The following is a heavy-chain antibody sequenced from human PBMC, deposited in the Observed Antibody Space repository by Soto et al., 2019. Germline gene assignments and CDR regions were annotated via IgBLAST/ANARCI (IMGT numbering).Heavy chain of an antibody. CDR1: GGSFSGYY. J-gene: IGHJ4*02. CDR3: ARGQSSLLLDC. CDR2: INHSGST. V-gene: IGHV4-34*01. Sequence: QVQLQQWGAGLLKPSETLSLTCAVYGGSFSGYYWSWIRQPPGTGLEWIGEINHSGSTNYNPSLKSRVTISVDTSKNQFSPKLSSVTAADTAVYYCARGQSSLLLDCWGQGVLVTVSS. D-gene: IGHD2-8*02.